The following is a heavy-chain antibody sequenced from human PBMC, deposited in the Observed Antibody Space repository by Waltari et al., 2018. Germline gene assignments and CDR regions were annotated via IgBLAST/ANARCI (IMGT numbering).Heavy chain of an antibody. D-gene: IGHD6-19*01. CDR2: INHSGSN. Sequence: QVQLQQWGAGLLKPSATLSLTCAVYGGSFSGYYWSWIRQPQGKGLEWIGEINHSGSNNYNPSLKSRVTILVDTSKNQFALKLSSVTAAEAAVYYCARGEQGAVAGLTYWGQGTLVTVSS. J-gene: IGHJ4*02. CDR1: GGSFSGYY. V-gene: IGHV4-34*01. CDR3: ARGEQGAVAGLTY.